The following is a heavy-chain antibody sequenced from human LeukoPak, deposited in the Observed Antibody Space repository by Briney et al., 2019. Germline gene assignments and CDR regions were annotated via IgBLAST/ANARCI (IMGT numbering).Heavy chain of an antibody. CDR2: NNPNSEGT. Sequence: TVKLSRKASGYTFTGYYMHWVPQAPGQGLEWMVWNNPNSEGTNYAQTSQGRLTMNRDTPISTAYMELSRLRSDDTAVYCCARVRYCSGGSCYTGGGYYGMDVWGQGTTVTVS. CDR1: GYTFTGYY. J-gene: IGHJ6*01. CDR3: ARVRYCSGGSCYTGGGYYGMDV. V-gene: IGHV1-2*02. D-gene: IGHD2-15*01.